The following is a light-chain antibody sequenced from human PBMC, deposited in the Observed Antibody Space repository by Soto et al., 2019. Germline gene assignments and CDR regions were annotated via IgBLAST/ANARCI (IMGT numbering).Light chain of an antibody. CDR3: QQYSNWPT. V-gene: IGKV3-15*01. CDR2: GAS. CDR1: QSVSRN. J-gene: IGKJ5*01. Sequence: EIVMTQSPATLSVSPGESATLSCRASQSVSRNLAWYQQRPGQAPRLLISGASTRATGIEARFSGSGSGREFTLTISSLQSEDSALYYCQQYSNWPTFGQGTRLEIK.